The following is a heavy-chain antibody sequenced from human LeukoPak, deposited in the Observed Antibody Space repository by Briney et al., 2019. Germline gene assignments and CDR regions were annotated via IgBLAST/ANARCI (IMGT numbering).Heavy chain of an antibody. CDR1: GFRFTDYH. CDR2: ISGSGGST. J-gene: IGHJ4*02. V-gene: IGHV3-23*01. CDR3: ARSGLHLTYYYGSGSYLDY. D-gene: IGHD3-10*01. Sequence: GGSLRLSCAASGFRFTDYHMGWVRQGPGKGLEWVSAISGSGGSTYYADSVKGRFAISRDNSKNTLYLQMNSLRAEDTAVYYCARSGLHLTYYYGSGSYLDYWGQGTLVTVSS.